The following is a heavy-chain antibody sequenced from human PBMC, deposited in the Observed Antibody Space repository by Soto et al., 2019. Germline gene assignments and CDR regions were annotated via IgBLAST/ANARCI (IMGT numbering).Heavy chain of an antibody. J-gene: IGHJ4*02. V-gene: IGHV1-3*01. Sequence: SVKVYCKASVYTFTSCTMHWVRHAPGQRLEWMGWINAANGDTVYSQKFQGRVTISVDTSKNQFSLKLSSVTAADTAVYYCARLYYYDSSDGIDYWGQGTLVTVSS. CDR2: INAANGDT. CDR3: ARLYYYDSSDGIDY. CDR1: VYTFTSCT. D-gene: IGHD3-22*01.